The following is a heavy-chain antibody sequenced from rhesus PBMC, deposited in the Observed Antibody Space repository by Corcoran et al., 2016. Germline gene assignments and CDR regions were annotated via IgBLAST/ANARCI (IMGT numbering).Heavy chain of an antibody. D-gene: IGHD1-1*01. CDR3: ARGWNYIDY. CDR1: GGSVSGYC. Sequence: QVQLQQWGEGLVNPSETLSLTCPVYGGSVSGYCWCWIRQPPGKGLEWIGRIRSGGSTNYNPSLKSRVTISIDTSKNQFSLKLSSVTAADTAVYYCARGWNYIDYWGQGVLVTVSS. J-gene: IGHJ4*01. CDR2: IRSGGST. V-gene: IGHV4-160*01.